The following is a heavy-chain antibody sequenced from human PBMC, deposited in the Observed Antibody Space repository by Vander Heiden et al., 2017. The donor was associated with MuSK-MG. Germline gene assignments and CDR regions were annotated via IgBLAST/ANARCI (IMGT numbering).Heavy chain of an antibody. CDR3: ATDFTTRGWSDF. J-gene: IGHJ4*02. Sequence: QMRLVESGGGVVQPGGSLRLSCVASGFTFSSRGMQWVRQAPDKGLEWVAVMFNDARTTHYADSVQGRFTISRDNSKNMLYLQMNSLRAEDSGVYYCATDFTTRGWSDFWGQGTLVAVSS. V-gene: IGHV3-33*03. D-gene: IGHD6-19*01. CDR1: GFTFSSRG. CDR2: MFNDARTT.